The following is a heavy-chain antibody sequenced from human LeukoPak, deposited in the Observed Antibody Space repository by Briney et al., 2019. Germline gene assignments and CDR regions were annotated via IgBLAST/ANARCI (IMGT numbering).Heavy chain of an antibody. Sequence: GESLRLSCAASGFTFTSYSMNWVRQAPGKGLEWVSTISGGGGSTYYADSVKGRFTIFRDNSKNTLYLQVNSLRAEDTAVYYCAKGGKWDVTPFDYWGQETLVTVSS. CDR2: ISGGGGST. CDR1: GFTFTSYS. V-gene: IGHV3-23*01. J-gene: IGHJ4*02. CDR3: AKGGKWDVTPFDY. D-gene: IGHD1-26*01.